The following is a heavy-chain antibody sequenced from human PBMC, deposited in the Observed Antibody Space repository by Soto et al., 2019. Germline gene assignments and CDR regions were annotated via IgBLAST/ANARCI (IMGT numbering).Heavy chain of an antibody. CDR1: GGTCSSYA. J-gene: IGHJ6*02. CDR2: FIPIFGTA. D-gene: IGHD6-6*01. V-gene: IGHV1-69*01. Sequence: VQMVQSGAEVKKPGSSVKVSCKASGGTCSSYAISWVQQAQGQGLERMGGFIPIFGTANYAQKFQGRVTITADESTIPAYMELSSLRSEFTAVYYCARDDPYSSSSGYYYYGMDVWGQGTKVTVTS. CDR3: ARDDPYSSSSGYYYYGMDV.